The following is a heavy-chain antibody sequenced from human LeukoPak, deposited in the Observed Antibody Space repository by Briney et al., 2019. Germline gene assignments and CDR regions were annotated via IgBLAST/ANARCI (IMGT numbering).Heavy chain of an antibody. CDR2: IYYSGST. J-gene: IGHJ3*02. CDR1: GGSISSGDYY. Sequence: SETLSLTCTVSGGSISSGDYYWSWIRRPPGEGLEWIGYIYYSGSTYYNPSLKSRVTISVDTSKNQFPLKLSSVTAADTAVYYCASNYDILTGYTPRDAFDIWGQGTMVTVSS. CDR3: ASNYDILTGYTPRDAFDI. D-gene: IGHD3-9*01. V-gene: IGHV4-30-4*08.